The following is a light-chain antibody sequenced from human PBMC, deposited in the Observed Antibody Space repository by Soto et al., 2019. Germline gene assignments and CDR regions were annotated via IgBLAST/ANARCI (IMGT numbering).Light chain of an antibody. Sequence: QSALTQPASVSGSPGQSITISCSGTTRDVGGYNYVSWYQQHPGKAPKLLIFEVNNRPSGVSHRFSASKSGNTASLSISGLQAEDEADYYCSSYTASSSLVFGGGTKVTVL. V-gene: IGLV2-14*01. CDR2: EVN. CDR3: SSYTASSSLV. CDR1: TRDVGGYNY. J-gene: IGLJ3*02.